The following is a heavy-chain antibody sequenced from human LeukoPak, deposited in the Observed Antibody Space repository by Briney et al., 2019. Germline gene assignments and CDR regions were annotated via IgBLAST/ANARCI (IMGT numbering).Heavy chain of an antibody. CDR2: IYHSGST. CDR3: ASWLERDAFDI. D-gene: IGHD1-1*01. Sequence: SETLSLTCTVSGYSISSGYYWGWIRQPPGKGLEWIGSIYHSGSTYYNPSLKSRVTISVDTSKNQFSLKLSSVTAADTAVYYCASWLERDAFDIWGQGTMVTVSS. CDR1: GYSISSGYY. J-gene: IGHJ3*02. V-gene: IGHV4-38-2*02.